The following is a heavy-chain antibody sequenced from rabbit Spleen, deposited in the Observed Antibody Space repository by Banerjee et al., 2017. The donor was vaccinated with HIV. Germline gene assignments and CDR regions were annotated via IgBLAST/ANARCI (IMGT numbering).Heavy chain of an antibody. J-gene: IGHJ3*01. V-gene: IGHV1S45*01. Sequence: QEQLVESGGGLVKPEGSLKLSCTASGFSFSNKAVMCWVRQAPGKGLEWIACINAVTGKAVYASWAKGRYTLSKTSSTTVTLQMTSLTVADTATYFCARVSETSGWGEDLWGQGTLVTVS. CDR1: GFSFSNKAV. CDR2: INAVTGKA. D-gene: IGHD4-1*01. CDR3: ARVSETSGWGEDL.